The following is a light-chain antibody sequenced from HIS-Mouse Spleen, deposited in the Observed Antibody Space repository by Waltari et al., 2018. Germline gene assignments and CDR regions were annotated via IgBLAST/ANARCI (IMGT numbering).Light chain of an antibody. V-gene: IGLV3-21*03. J-gene: IGLJ2*01. CDR1: NIGSKS. CDR2: DDS. CDR3: QVWDSSSDHVV. Sequence: SYVLTQPPSVSVAPGKTARITCGGNNIGSKSVHWYQQKLGQAPVLVVYDDSDRPSGTPERFSGSNSGNTATLTISRVEAGDEADYYCQVWDSSSDHVVFGGGTKLTVL.